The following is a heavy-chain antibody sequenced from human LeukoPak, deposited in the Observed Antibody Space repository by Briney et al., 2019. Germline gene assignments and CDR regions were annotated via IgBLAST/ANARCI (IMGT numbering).Heavy chain of an antibody. CDR1: GFTFSSYW. J-gene: IGHJ5*02. Sequence: GGTLRLFCAASGFTFSSYWMNWVRQARGKGLEGVADIKQDGSVKFYVDSVKGRFTISRDNAKNSLYLQMNSLRAEDTAVYYCARVRIVGATLNWFDPWGQGTLVTVSS. CDR3: ARVRIVGATLNWFDP. V-gene: IGHV3-7*01. CDR2: IKQDGSVK. D-gene: IGHD1-26*01.